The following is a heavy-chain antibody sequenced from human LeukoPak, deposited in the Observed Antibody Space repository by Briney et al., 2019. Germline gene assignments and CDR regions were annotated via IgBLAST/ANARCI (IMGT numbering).Heavy chain of an antibody. CDR2: INPNSGGT. CDR1: GYTFTGYY. D-gene: IGHD3-9*01. Sequence: ASVKVSCKASGYTFTGYYMHWVRQAPGQGLEWMGWINPNSGGTNYAQKFQGRVTMTRDTSISTAYMELSRLRSDDTAVHYCAGEGDYDILTGYYSGNFDYWGQGTLVTVSS. J-gene: IGHJ4*02. V-gene: IGHV1-2*02. CDR3: AGEGDYDILTGYYSGNFDY.